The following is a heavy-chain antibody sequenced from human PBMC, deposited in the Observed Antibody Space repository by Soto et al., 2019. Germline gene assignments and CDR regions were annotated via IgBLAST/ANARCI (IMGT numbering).Heavy chain of an antibody. CDR3: AKAVVGRAYYYYGMDV. Sequence: GSLRLSCAASGFTFSSYAMSWVRQAPGKGLEWVSAISGSGGSTYYADSVKGRFTISRDNSKNTLYLQMNSLRAEDTAVYYCAKAVVGRAYYYYGMDVWGQRTTVTVSS. D-gene: IGHD2-15*01. V-gene: IGHV3-23*01. CDR1: GFTFSSYA. CDR2: ISGSGGST. J-gene: IGHJ6*02.